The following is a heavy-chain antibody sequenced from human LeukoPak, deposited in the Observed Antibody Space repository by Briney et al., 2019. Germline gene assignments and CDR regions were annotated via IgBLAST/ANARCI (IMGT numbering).Heavy chain of an antibody. CDR2: IHSSGNT. V-gene: IGHV4-4*07. J-gene: IGHJ3*02. Sequence: SETLSLTCTVSGGSINNYYWSWIRQPAGKTLEWIGRIHSSGNTHYNPSLKSRVTISVDTSKNQFSLKLSSVTAADTAVYYCARDPTTVTKGLDIWGQGTMVTVSS. D-gene: IGHD4-17*01. CDR3: ARDPTTVTKGLDI. CDR1: GGSINNYY.